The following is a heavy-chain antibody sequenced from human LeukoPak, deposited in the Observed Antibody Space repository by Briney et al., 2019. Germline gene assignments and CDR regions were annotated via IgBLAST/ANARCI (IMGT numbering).Heavy chain of an antibody. Sequence: PSETLFLTCAVYGGSFSGYYWSWIRQPPGKGLEWIGEINHSGSTNYNPSLKSRVTISVDTSKNQFSLKLSSVTAADTAVYYCARVLPRSSGWYGDYYYYMDVWGKGTTVTVSS. D-gene: IGHD6-19*01. J-gene: IGHJ6*03. CDR2: INHSGST. CDR3: ARVLPRSSGWYGDYYYYMDV. CDR1: GGSFSGYY. V-gene: IGHV4-34*01.